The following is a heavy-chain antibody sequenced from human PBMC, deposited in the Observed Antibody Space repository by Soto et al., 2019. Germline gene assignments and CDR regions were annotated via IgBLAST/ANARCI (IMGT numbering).Heavy chain of an antibody. Sequence: SVNVSCKPSGGTFSSYAISWVRQAPGQGLEWMGGIIPIFGTANYAQKFQGRVTITADESTSTAYMELSSLRSEDTAVYYCARGALGQQLDNYWGQGTLVTVSS. V-gene: IGHV1-69*13. D-gene: IGHD6-13*01. CDR2: IIPIFGTA. J-gene: IGHJ4*02. CDR1: GGTFSSYA. CDR3: ARGALGQQLDNY.